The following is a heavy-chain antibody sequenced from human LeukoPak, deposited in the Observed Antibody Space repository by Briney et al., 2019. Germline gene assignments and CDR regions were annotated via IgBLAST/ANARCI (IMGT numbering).Heavy chain of an antibody. CDR3: ARSESQVTGLDWYFDL. CDR1: GDSVSSNSAA. V-gene: IGHV6-1*01. J-gene: IGHJ2*01. D-gene: IGHD7-27*01. CDR2: TYYRSKWYN. Sequence: SQTLSLTCAISGDSVSSNSAAWNWIRQSPSRGLEWLGRTYYRSKWYNGYAVSAKSRITINPDTSKNQFSLQLSSVTPEDTAVYYCARSESQVTGLDWYFDLWGRGTLVTVSS.